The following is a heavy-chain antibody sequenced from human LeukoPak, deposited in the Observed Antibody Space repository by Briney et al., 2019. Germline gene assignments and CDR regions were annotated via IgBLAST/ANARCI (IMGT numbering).Heavy chain of an antibody. CDR3: VTLNIESSSGWFFRS. D-gene: IGHD6-19*01. Sequence: PSETLSLTCHVSGGYITTYYWSWIRQPPGKGLEWIGYAYYSGSNEYNPSLRSRVTMSADASRNQFSLTLSSVTAADTAIYYCVTLNIESSSGWFFRSWGQGTLVSVSS. J-gene: IGHJ5*02. V-gene: IGHV4-59*01. CDR1: GGYITTYY. CDR2: AYYSGSN.